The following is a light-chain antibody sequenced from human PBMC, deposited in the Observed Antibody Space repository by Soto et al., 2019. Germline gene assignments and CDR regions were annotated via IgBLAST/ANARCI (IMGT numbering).Light chain of an antibody. CDR1: QSVSSSY. J-gene: IGKJ5*01. CDR2: GAS. V-gene: IGKV3-20*01. CDR3: QQHGSSQSIT. Sequence: EIVLTQSPGTLSLSPGERATVSCRASQSVSSSYLAWYQQKPGQAPRLLIYGASSRATGIPDRFSGSGSGTDFTLTISRLEPEDFAVYYCQQHGSSQSITFGQGTRLEIK.